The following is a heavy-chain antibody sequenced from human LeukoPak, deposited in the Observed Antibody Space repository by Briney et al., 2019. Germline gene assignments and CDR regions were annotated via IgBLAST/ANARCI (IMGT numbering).Heavy chain of an antibody. J-gene: IGHJ6*02. Sequence: ASVKVSCKASGYTFTSYDIHWVRQATGQGLEWMGWMNPNSGNTGYAQKFQGRVTMTRNTSISTAYMELSSLRSEDTAVYYCARGMIGYDFWSGRDYYGMDVWGQGTTVTVSS. D-gene: IGHD3-3*01. V-gene: IGHV1-8*01. CDR2: MNPNSGNT. CDR1: GYTFTSYD. CDR3: ARGMIGYDFWSGRDYYGMDV.